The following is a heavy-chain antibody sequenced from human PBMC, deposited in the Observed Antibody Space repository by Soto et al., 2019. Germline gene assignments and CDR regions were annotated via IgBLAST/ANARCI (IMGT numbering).Heavy chain of an antibody. D-gene: IGHD2-2*01. Sequence: GGSLRLSCAASGFTFSSYAMSWVRQAPGKGLEWVSAISGSGGSTYYADSVKGRFTISRDNSENTLYLQMNSLRAEDTAVYYCAKEGYCSSTSCPEPMDVWRQGSTVTVSS. J-gene: IGHJ6*02. CDR1: GFTFSSYA. V-gene: IGHV3-23*01. CDR2: ISGSGGST. CDR3: AKEGYCSSTSCPEPMDV.